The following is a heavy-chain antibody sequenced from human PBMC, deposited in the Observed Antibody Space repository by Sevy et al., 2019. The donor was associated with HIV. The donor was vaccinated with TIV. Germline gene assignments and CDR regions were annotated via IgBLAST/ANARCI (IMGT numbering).Heavy chain of an antibody. CDR1: GGSISSYY. Sequence: SETLSLTCTVSGGSISSYYWSWIRQPPGKGLEWIGYIYYSGSTNYNPSLKSRVTISVDTSKNQFSLKLSSVTAADTAVYYCARVRGGTNTYYYDSSKKKDAFDIWGQGTMVTVSS. J-gene: IGHJ3*02. V-gene: IGHV4-59*01. CDR2: IYYSGST. D-gene: IGHD3-22*01. CDR3: ARVRGGTNTYYYDSSKKKDAFDI.